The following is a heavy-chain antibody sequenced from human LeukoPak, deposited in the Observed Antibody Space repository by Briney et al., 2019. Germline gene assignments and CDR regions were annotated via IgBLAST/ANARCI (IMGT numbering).Heavy chain of an antibody. CDR1: GFTFSSYW. CDR2: IKQDGSEK. J-gene: IGHJ4*02. Sequence: PGGSLRLTCAASGFTFSSYWMSWVRQAPGKGLEWVANIKQDGSEKYYVDSVKGRFTISRDNAKNSLYLQMNSLRAEDTAVYYCARHYYGSGSYYFDYWGQGTLVTVSS. V-gene: IGHV3-7*01. D-gene: IGHD3-10*01. CDR3: ARHYYGSGSYYFDY.